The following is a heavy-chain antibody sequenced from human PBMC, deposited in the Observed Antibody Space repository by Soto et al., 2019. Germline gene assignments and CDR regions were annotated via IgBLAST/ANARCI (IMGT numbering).Heavy chain of an antibody. V-gene: IGHV4-39*01. Sequence: QLQLQESGPGLVKPSETLSLTCTVSGGSISSSSYYWGWIRQPPGKGLEWIGSIYYSGSTYYNPSLKSRVTISVDTSKNQFSLKLSSVTAADTAVYYCATQPPDSYSSGWYAPYGMDVWGQGTTVTVSS. D-gene: IGHD6-19*01. CDR2: IYYSGST. CDR1: GGSISSSSYY. J-gene: IGHJ6*02. CDR3: ATQPPDSYSSGWYAPYGMDV.